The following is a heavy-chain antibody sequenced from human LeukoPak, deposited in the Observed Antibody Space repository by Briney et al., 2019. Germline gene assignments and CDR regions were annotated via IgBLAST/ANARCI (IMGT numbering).Heavy chain of an antibody. CDR3: VSRFADY. V-gene: IGHV3-74*01. Sequence: GGSLRLSCAASGFTFSSYWMHWVRQTPGKGLVWVSRINTDGTYTSYADSVKGRFTISRDNAKNTLYLQMNSLRAEDTAVYYCVSRFADYWGQGTLVTVSS. J-gene: IGHJ4*02. CDR1: GFTFSSYW. D-gene: IGHD3-3*01. CDR2: INTDGTYT.